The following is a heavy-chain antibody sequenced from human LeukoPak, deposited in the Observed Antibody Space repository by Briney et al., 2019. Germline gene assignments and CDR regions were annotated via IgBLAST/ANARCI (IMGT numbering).Heavy chain of an antibody. J-gene: IGHJ6*04. Sequence: PGGSLRLSCAASGFTFSTYSMNWVRQAPGKGLEWVSSISTSSSYIYYADSVKGRFTISRDNAKNSLYLQMNSLRAEDTAVYYCAELGITMIGGVWGKGTTVTISS. CDR1: GFTFSTYS. V-gene: IGHV3-21*01. CDR3: AELGITMIGGV. CDR2: ISTSSSYI. D-gene: IGHD3-10*02.